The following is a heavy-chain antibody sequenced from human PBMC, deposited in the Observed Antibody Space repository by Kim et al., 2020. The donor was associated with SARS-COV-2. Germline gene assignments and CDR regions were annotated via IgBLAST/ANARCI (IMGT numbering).Heavy chain of an antibody. CDR3: ASRYGGDDP. D-gene: IGHD4-17*01. Sequence: GGSLRLSCAASGFTFSNYDMNWVRQAPGKGLEWVSFINSGSSTIYYADSVKGRFTVSRDNARDSLYLQMNSLRVEDTAVYYCASRYGGDDPWGQGTLVTVSS. CDR2: INSGSSTI. J-gene: IGHJ5*02. CDR1: GFTFSNYD. V-gene: IGHV3-48*01.